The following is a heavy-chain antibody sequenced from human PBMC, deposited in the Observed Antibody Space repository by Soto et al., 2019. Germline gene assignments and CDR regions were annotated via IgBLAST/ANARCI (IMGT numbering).Heavy chain of an antibody. Sequence: EVQLVQSGAEVKEPGESLRISCEVSGYTFTTYWISWLRQMPGKGLEWMGRIAPGDSSTSYSPSFQGHVTISADNSISRASRGWTSGGASATAMYSWASGGGGWSYGGQGTLVTPSA. CDR3: ASGGGGWSY. J-gene: IGHJ4*02. CDR1: GYTFTTYW. V-gene: IGHV5-10-1*01. D-gene: IGHD6-19*01. CDR2: IAPGDSST.